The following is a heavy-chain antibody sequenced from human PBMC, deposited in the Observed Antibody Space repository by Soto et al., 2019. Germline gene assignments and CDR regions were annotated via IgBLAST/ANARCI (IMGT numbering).Heavy chain of an antibody. CDR3: ARGAHYGDPNWFDP. J-gene: IGHJ5*02. CDR2: INHSGST. CDR1: GGSFSGYY. V-gene: IGHV4-34*01. D-gene: IGHD4-17*01. Sequence: PSETLSLTCAVYGGSFSGYYWSWIRQPPGKGLEWIGEINHSGSTNYNPSLKGRVTISVDTSKNQFSLKLSSVTAADTAVYYCARGAHYGDPNWFDPWGQGTLVTVSS.